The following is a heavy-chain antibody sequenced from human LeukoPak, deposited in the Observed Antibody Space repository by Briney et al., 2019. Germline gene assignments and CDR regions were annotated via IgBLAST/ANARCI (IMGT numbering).Heavy chain of an antibody. V-gene: IGHV1-69*04. CDR3: ARAPASGYYYEDAFDI. CDR2: IIPIFGIA. D-gene: IGHD3-22*01. Sequence: SVKVSCKASGGTFSSYAISWLRQAPGQGLEWIRRIIPIFGIANYAQKFQGRVTITADKSTSTAYMELSILRSEDTAVYYCARAPASGYYYEDAFDIWGQGTMVTVSS. J-gene: IGHJ3*02. CDR1: GGTFSSYA.